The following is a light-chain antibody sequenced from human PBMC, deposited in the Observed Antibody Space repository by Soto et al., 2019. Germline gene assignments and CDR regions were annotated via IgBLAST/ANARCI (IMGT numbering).Light chain of an antibody. CDR2: NNR. J-gene: IGLJ3*02. CDR3: QSYDSSLGGSWV. CDR1: SSNIGAGYD. Sequence: QSVLTQPPSLSGAPGQRVTISCTGSSSNIGAGYDVHWYQQLPGRAPQLLVFNNRNRPAGVPDRFSGSKSGTSASLAITELQAEDEADYYCQSYDSSLGGSWVFRGGTTLTVL. V-gene: IGLV1-40*01.